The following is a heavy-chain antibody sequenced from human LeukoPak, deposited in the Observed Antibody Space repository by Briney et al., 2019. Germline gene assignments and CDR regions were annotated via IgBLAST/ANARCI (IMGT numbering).Heavy chain of an antibody. V-gene: IGHV3-30*02. D-gene: IGHD2-21*02. J-gene: IGHJ6*02. CDR3: ARDRVVVSATYYYYGMDV. Sequence: GGSLRLSCAASGFTFSNYAMHWVRQAPGKGLEWVTFIRYDGSNKYYADSVKGRFTISRDNSKNTLYLQMNSLRAEDTAVYYCARDRVVVSATYYYYGMDVWGQGTTVTVSS. CDR2: IRYDGSNK. CDR1: GFTFSNYA.